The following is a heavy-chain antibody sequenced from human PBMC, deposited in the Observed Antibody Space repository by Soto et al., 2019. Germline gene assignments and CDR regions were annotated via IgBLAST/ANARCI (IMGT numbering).Heavy chain of an antibody. Sequence: ASVKVSCKASEHTLSGHSMHWVRQAPGQGLEWMGWINPNTGDTKYAQKFQDSVTMTWDTSVTTAYLELSRVRSDDTGVYYCTRGLHYDTTGPNFADWGQGTLVTVS. J-gene: IGHJ4*02. D-gene: IGHD1-1*01. V-gene: IGHV1-2*04. CDR2: INPNTGDT. CDR3: TRGLHYDTTGPNFAD. CDR1: EHTLSGHS.